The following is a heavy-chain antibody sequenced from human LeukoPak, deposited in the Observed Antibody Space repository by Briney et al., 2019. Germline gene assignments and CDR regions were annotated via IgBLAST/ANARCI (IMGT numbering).Heavy chain of an antibody. V-gene: IGHV4-59*01. CDR2: IYYSGST. Sequence: SETLSPTCTVSGGFISGYYWNWIRQPPGKGLEWIGYIYYSGSTNYNPSLKSRVTVSVDTSKNQFSLKLSSVTAADTAVYYCARGSQWLLTPAFDYWGQGTLVTVSS. CDR3: ARGSQWLLTPAFDY. CDR1: GGFISGYY. J-gene: IGHJ4*02. D-gene: IGHD6-19*01.